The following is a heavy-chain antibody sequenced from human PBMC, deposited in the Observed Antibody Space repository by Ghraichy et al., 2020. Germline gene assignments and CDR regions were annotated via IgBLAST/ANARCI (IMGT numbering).Heavy chain of an antibody. V-gene: IGHV3-48*02. CDR3: ARGSTVVRFFYYDGMDV. Sequence: LSLTCVGSGFTFSGYSLNWVRQSPGKGLEWVSHITSSSSFRSYADSVKGRFTISRDNAHNSLYLQMNTLREEDTAVYFCARGSTVVRFFYYDGMDVWGQGTTVTVSS. CDR2: ITSSSSFR. CDR1: GFTFSGYS. J-gene: IGHJ6*02. D-gene: IGHD4-23*01.